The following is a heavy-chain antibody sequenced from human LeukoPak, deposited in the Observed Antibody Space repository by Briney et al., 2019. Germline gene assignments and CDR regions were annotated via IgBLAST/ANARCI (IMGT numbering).Heavy chain of an antibody. CDR1: GYTFTGYY. Sequence: GASVKVSCKTSGYTFTGYYMHWVRQAPGQGLEWMGWINPNSGGTNYAQKFQGRVTMTRDTSISTAYMELSRLRSDDAAVYYCARRAYSDYPGYWGQGTLVTVSS. D-gene: IGHD4-11*01. CDR3: ARRAYSDYPGY. V-gene: IGHV1-2*02. CDR2: INPNSGGT. J-gene: IGHJ4*02.